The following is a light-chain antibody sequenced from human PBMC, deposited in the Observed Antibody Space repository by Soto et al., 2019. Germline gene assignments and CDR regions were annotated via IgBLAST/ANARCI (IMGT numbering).Light chain of an antibody. J-gene: IGKJ1*01. CDR3: QQYSLSPWT. CDR2: DAS. V-gene: IGKV1-5*01. CDR1: QSISSW. Sequence: DIQMTQSPSTLSASVGDRVTITCRASQSISSWLAWYQQKPGKAPKLLIYDASSLESGVSSRFSGGVSGAELSLTISSLQPDDFATYFCQQYSLSPWTFGQGTKVEIK.